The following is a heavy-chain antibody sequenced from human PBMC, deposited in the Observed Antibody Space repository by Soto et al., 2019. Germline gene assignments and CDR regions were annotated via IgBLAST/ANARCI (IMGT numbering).Heavy chain of an antibody. CDR3: ARIRGLGKFYYYYGMDV. CDR2: IFSNDEK. V-gene: IGHV2-26*01. D-gene: IGHD3-22*01. CDR1: GFSLSNARMG. J-gene: IGHJ6*02. Sequence: QVTWKESGPVLVKPTETLTLTCTVSGFSLSNARMGVSWIRQPPGKALEWLAHIFSNDEKSYSTSLKSRLTISQENPQSQVVLNMTNLDPVDTAPYFFARIRGLGKFYYYYGMDVWGQGTTVTVSS.